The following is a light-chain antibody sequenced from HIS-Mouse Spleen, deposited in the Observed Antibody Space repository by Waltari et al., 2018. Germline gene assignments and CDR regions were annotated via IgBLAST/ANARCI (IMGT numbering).Light chain of an antibody. CDR3: QQYDNLHRLT. CDR2: DAS. CDR1: QDISNY. Sequence: DIQMTXSPXXXSAXXGDRVTXTCQASQDISNYLNWYQQKPGKAPKLLIYDASNXETXVPSRXSGSGSGTDFTFTISSLQPEDIATYYCQQYDNLHRLTFGPGTKVDIK. V-gene: IGKV1-33*01. J-gene: IGKJ3*01.